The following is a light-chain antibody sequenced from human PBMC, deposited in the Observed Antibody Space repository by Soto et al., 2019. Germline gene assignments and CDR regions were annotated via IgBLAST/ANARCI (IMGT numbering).Light chain of an antibody. V-gene: IGKV3-15*01. J-gene: IGKJ1*01. CDR1: QSVSSK. Sequence: TQSPGDRATLSCGASQSVSSKLAWYQQKPGQAPRLLIYDASTRATGIPARFSGSGSGTEFTLTISSLQSEDFAIYYCQQYNNWPWTFGQGTKVDIK. CDR3: QQYNNWPWT. CDR2: DAS.